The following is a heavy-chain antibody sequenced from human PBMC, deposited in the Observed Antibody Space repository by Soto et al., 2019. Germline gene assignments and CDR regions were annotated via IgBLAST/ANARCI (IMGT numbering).Heavy chain of an antibody. CDR1: GGSFSGYY. J-gene: IGHJ6*03. Sequence: PSETLSLTCAVYGGSFSGYYWSWIRQPPGKGLEWIGEINHSGSTNYNPSLKSRVTISADTSKNQFSLKLSSVTAADTAVYYCASIAARDYYYYYMDVWGKGTTVTVSS. CDR3: ASIAARDYYYYYMDV. D-gene: IGHD2-21*01. CDR2: INHSGST. V-gene: IGHV4-34*01.